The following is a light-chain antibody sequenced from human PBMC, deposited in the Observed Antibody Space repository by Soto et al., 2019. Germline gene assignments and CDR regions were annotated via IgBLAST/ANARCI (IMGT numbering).Light chain of an antibody. CDR3: QQYNKWRT. CDR1: QSVSTN. Sequence: DIVMTQSPATLSASPGERATLCCRASQSVSTNLAWYQQKPGQAPRLLIYGASTRATGIPARISGSGSGTDFTLTITSLPSEDFAVYYCQQYNKWRTFGQGTKVDIK. V-gene: IGKV3-15*01. CDR2: GAS. J-gene: IGKJ1*01.